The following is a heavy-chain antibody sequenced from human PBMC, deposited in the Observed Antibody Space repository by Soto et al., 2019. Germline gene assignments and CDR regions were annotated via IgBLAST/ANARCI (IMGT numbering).Heavy chain of an antibody. V-gene: IGHV1-2*04. Sequence: QVQLVQSGAEVKKPGASVKVSCKASGYTFTGYYMHWVRQAPGQGLEWMGWINPNSGGTNYAQKFQGWVTMTRDTSISTAYMELSRLRSDDTAVYYCARGPVELGLQEGWFDPWGQGTLVTVSS. CDR3: ARGPVELGLQEGWFDP. J-gene: IGHJ5*02. CDR1: GYTFTGYY. CDR2: INPNSGGT. D-gene: IGHD1-7*01.